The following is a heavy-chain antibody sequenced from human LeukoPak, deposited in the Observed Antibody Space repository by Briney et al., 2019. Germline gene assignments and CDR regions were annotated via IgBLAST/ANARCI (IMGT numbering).Heavy chain of an antibody. CDR2: ISTSGST. CDR1: GGSLSSGSYY. CDR3: ATWEPSARYFDY. J-gene: IGHJ4*02. Sequence: PSETLSLTCSVSGGSLSSGSYYWTWIRQPAGKGLEWIGRISTSGSTNYNPSLKSRVTISVDTSKNQFSLKMSSVTAADTAVYYCATWEPSARYFDYWGQGTLVTVSS. D-gene: IGHD1-14*01. V-gene: IGHV4-61*02.